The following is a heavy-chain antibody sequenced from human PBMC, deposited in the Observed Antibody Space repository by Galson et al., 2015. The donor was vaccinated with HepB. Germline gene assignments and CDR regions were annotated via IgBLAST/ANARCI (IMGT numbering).Heavy chain of an antibody. CDR3: ARERPRSSSLDY. V-gene: IGHV3-30*03. D-gene: IGHD6-13*01. CDR2: ISDDGRYK. Sequence: SLRLSCAVSGFTFSNYAMHWVRQAPGGGLEWAAIISDDGRYKFYPDSVQGRFTISRDNSKNTLYLQMNSLRGEDTAVYYCARERPRSSSLDYWGRGTLVSVSS. CDR1: GFTFSNYA. J-gene: IGHJ4*02.